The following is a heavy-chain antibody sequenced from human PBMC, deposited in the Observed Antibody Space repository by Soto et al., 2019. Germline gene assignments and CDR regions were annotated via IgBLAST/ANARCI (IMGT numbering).Heavy chain of an antibody. J-gene: IGHJ6*02. CDR1: GFSLNNTRVG. D-gene: IGHD2-15*01. V-gene: IGHV2-26*01. Sequence: QVTLKESGPVLVRPTETLTLTCTVSGFSLNNTRVGVSWIRQPPGKAPAWLAHIFSIGETPYSTSPRTRLTIFRGIYKGQVVLIVTNLNPLDTATYFCARRPSYGSIWEYYCYYYGMDVWGPGTTVTVSS. CDR2: IFSIGET. CDR3: ARRPSYGSIWEYYCYYYGMDV.